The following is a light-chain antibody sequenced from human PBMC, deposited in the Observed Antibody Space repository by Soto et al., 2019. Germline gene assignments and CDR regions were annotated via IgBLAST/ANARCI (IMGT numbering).Light chain of an antibody. CDR2: KVS. Sequence: LVLTQSPLSQPVALGKPASFSCRSSQSLLYSDGETYLSWFQQRPGQSPRRLLYKVSNRDSWFPDRVSGGGSGTDFTLTISRVEAEDVGIYSCMQGTHWPYTFGQGTRLEIK. CDR3: MQGTHWPYT. CDR1: QSLLYSDGETY. J-gene: IGKJ5*01. V-gene: IGKV2-30*01.